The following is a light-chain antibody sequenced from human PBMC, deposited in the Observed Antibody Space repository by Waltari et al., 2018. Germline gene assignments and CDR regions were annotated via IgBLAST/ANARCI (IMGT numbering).Light chain of an antibody. V-gene: IGKV3-15*01. J-gene: IGKJ5*01. Sequence: EVVMTQSPATLSVSPGERASLPCRASQSIATNLAWYQQKPGQPPGLLVYDASTRAPSIPARFKGSGSGTEFTLTISSLQSEDSAVYYCQQYNRWPPITFGQGTRLEI. CDR1: QSIATN. CDR3: QQYNRWPPIT. CDR2: DAS.